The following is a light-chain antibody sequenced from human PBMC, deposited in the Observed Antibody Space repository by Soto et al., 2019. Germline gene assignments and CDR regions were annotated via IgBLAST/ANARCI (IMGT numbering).Light chain of an antibody. CDR2: DVS. J-gene: IGLJ3*02. V-gene: IGLV2-14*03. Sequence: QSALTQPASVSGSPGQSFTIPCTGSSSDVGAHHSVSWYQQHPVKAPKLIIFDVSNRPSGVSNRFSGSKSGNTASLTISGLQPEDEADYYCSSFTDTGTVMFGGGTKLTVL. CDR1: SSDVGAHHS. CDR3: SSFTDTGTVM.